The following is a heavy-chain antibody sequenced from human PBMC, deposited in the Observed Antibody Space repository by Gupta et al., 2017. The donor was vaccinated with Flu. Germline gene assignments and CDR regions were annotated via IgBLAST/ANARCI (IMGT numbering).Heavy chain of an antibody. CDR1: GGSIRRSSYY. Sequence: QLQLQESGPGLVKPSETLSLTCTVSGGSIRRSSYYWAWIRQSPGKGLEWIGSIYYTGTTYYSPSLKSRATISVDTSKNEFSLRLNSVTAADTAVYYCARPYSEFFYGLDVWGQGTTVIVSS. J-gene: IGHJ6*02. V-gene: IGHV4-39*01. D-gene: IGHD3-10*01. CDR2: IYYTGTT. CDR3: ARPYSEFFYGLDV.